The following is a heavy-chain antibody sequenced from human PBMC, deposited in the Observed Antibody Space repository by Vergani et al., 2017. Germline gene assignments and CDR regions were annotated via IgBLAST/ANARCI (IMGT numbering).Heavy chain of an antibody. Sequence: EVQLLQSGGGVIQPGGSLRLSCAASGFTFSSYGMYWVRQAPGKGLEWVSVISGSGGRAKYADSVKGRFTVSRDNSKKTLYLQLNRVRAEDTAVYYCARDVIPWDGHYFEYWGQGTLVTVSS. J-gene: IGHJ4*02. CDR2: ISGSGGRA. D-gene: IGHD3-16*02. CDR3: ARDVIPWDGHYFEY. CDR1: GFTFSSYG. V-gene: IGHV3-23*01.